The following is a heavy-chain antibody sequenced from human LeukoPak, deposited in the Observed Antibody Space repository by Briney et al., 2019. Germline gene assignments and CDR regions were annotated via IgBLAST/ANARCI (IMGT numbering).Heavy chain of an antibody. V-gene: IGHV1-2*02. J-gene: IGHJ6*03. D-gene: IGHD3-3*01. Sequence: ASVKVSCKASGYTFTCYYMHWVRQAPGQGLEWMGWINPNSGGTNYAQKFQGRVTMTRDTSISTAYMELSRLRSDDTAVYYCARAPYYDFWSGHRHYYYYMDVWGKGTTVTVSS. CDR3: ARAPYYDFWSGHRHYYYYMDV. CDR2: INPNSGGT. CDR1: GYTFTCYY.